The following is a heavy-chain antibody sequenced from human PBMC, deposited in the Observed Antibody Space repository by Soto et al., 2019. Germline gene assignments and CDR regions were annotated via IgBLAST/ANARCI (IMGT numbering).Heavy chain of an antibody. J-gene: IGHJ6*02. CDR1: GYTFTSYY. CDR2: SNPSGGST. Sequence: GASVKVSCKASGYTFTSYYMHWVRQAPGQGLEWMGISNPSGGSTSYAQKFQGRVTMTRDTSTSTVYMELSSLRSEDTAVYYCARDPLRFLEWLTTYYYGMDVWGQGTTVTVSS. D-gene: IGHD3-3*01. V-gene: IGHV1-46*01. CDR3: ARDPLRFLEWLTTYYYGMDV.